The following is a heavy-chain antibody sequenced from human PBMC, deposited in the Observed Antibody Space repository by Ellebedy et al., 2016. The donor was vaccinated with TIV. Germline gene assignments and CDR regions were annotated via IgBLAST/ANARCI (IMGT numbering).Heavy chain of an antibody. D-gene: IGHD3-10*01. V-gene: IGHV3-23*01. CDR3: AREGNHKPFDY. Sequence: GESLKISCVASGFTFSSYVMIWVRQAPGKGLEWVSAISSSGGSTYYADSVKGRFTISRDNSRNTLYLQMNNLRVEDTGVYYCAREGNHKPFDYWGQGTLVTVSS. CDR2: ISSSGGST. CDR1: GFTFSSYV. J-gene: IGHJ4*02.